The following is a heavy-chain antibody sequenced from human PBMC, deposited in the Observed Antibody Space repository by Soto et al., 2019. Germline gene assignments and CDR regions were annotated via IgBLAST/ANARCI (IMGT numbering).Heavy chain of an antibody. V-gene: IGHV1-69*13. CDR1: GGTFSSYA. Sequence: SVKVSCKASGGTFSSYAISWVRQAPGQGLEWMGGIIPIFGTANYAQKFQGRVTITADESTSTAYMELSSLRSEDTAVYYCARSRSSSSILSKQYYYYYGMDVWGQGTTVTVSS. J-gene: IGHJ6*02. D-gene: IGHD6-6*01. CDR3: ARSRSSSSILSKQYYYYYGMDV. CDR2: IIPIFGTA.